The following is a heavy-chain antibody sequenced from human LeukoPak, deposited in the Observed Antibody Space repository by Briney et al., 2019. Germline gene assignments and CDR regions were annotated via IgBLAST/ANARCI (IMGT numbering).Heavy chain of an antibody. CDR3: TRRGHAAVATQKDDALDI. J-gene: IGHJ3*02. CDR1: GFTFSSYS. Sequence: GGSLRLSCAASGFTFSSYSMNWVRHGPEQGLEWVSSISSSGTYIYYADSVKGRFTISRDNAKNSVYLQMNSLRAEDTAVYYCTRRGHAAVATQKDDALDIWGQGTMVTVSS. D-gene: IGHD6-13*01. CDR2: ISSSGTYI. V-gene: IGHV3-21*01.